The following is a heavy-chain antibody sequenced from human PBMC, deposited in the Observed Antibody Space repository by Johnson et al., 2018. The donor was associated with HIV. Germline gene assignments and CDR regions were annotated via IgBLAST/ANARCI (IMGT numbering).Heavy chain of an antibody. CDR1: GFTFSSYA. V-gene: IGHV3-9*01. J-gene: IGHJ3*02. D-gene: IGHD6-6*01. Sequence: VQLVESGGGVFQPGRSLRLSCADSGFTFSSYAMHWVRQAPGQGLEWISGISWNSGSIGHADSVKGRFTISRDNAKNSLYLQMNSLRAEDTALYYCATEYSSSSAFHAFDIWGQGTMVTVSS. CDR3: ATEYSSSSAFHAFDI. CDR2: ISWNSGSI.